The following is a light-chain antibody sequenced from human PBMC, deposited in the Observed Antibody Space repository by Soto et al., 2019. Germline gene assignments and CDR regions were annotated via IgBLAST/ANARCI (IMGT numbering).Light chain of an antibody. J-gene: IGLJ2*01. CDR2: EVS. CDR1: SSDVGGYNY. Sequence: QSALTQPASVSGSPGQSITISCTGTSSDVGGYNYVSWYQQHPGKAPKLMIYEVSNRPSGVSNRFSGSKSGNTAPLTISGLHADDEADYYCSTYTSSSTRVVFGGGTKLTVL. CDR3: STYTSSSTRVV. V-gene: IGLV2-14*01.